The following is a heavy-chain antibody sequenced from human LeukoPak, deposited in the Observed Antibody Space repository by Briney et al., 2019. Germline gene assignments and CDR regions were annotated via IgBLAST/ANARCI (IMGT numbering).Heavy chain of an antibody. CDR2: ISGIDGST. J-gene: IGHJ5*02. D-gene: IGHD3-10*01. CDR1: GFTLGSYA. Sequence: GGSLRLSCAASGFTLGSYAMSWVRQAPGKGLEWVSSISGIDGSTDYADSVKGRFTISRDSSKNTLYLQMHSLRAEDTAVYYCAKEHSGSYPDPDRENWFDPWGQGTLVTVSS. CDR3: AKEHSGSYPDPDRENWFDP. V-gene: IGHV3-23*01.